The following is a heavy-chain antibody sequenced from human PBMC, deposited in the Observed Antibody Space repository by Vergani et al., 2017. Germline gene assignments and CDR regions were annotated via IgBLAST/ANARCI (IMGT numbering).Heavy chain of an antibody. D-gene: IGHD2-8*01. CDR2: FIPIFGTA. CDR3: AXSPREDCTNGVCPYYFDY. CDR1: GYTFTSYG. Sequence: QVQLVQSGAEVKKPGASVKVSCKASGYTFTSYGISWVRQAPGQGLEWMGGFIPIFGTANYAQKFQGRVTITADESTSTAYMELSSLRSEDTAVYYCAXSPREDCTNGVCPYYFDYWGQGTLVTVSS. J-gene: IGHJ4*02. V-gene: IGHV1-69*13.